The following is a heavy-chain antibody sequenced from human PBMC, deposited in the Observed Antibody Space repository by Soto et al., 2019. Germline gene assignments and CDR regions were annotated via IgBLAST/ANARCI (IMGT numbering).Heavy chain of an antibody. CDR1: GGSVSSGSYY. CDR3: ARVPRGLLWFGELLRFDP. V-gene: IGHV4-61*01. D-gene: IGHD3-10*01. J-gene: IGHJ5*02. Sequence: PSETLSLTCTVSGGSVSSGSYYWSWIRQPPGKGLEWIGYIYYSGSTNYNPSLKSRVTISVDTSKNQFSLKLSSVTAADTAVYYCARVPRGLLWFGELLRFDPWGQGTRGTVSS. CDR2: IYYSGST.